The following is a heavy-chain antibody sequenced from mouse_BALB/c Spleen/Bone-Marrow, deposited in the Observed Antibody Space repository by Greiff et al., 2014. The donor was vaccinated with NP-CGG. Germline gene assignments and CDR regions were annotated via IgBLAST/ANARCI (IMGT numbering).Heavy chain of an antibody. CDR1: GFTFNTYA. V-gene: IGHV10-1*02. CDR2: IRSKSNNYAT. J-gene: IGHJ4*01. CDR3: VRPHYYGSSYRYAMDY. D-gene: IGHD1-1*01. Sequence: DVQLVESGGGLVQPKGSLKLSRAASGFTFNTYAMNWVRQAPGKGLEWVARIRSKSNNYATYYADSVKDRFTISRDDSQSMLYLQMNNLKTEDTAMYYCVRPHYYGSSYRYAMDYWGQGTSVTVSS.